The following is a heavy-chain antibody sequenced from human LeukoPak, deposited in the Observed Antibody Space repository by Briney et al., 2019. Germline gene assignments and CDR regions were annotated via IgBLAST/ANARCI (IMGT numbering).Heavy chain of an antibody. Sequence: SETLSLTCAVYGGSFSGYYWSWIRQPPGKGLEWIGEINHSGSTNYNPSLKSRVTISVGTSKNQFSLKLRSVTAADTAVYYCAREGDGYNSAFDYWGQGTLVTVSS. CDR3: AREGDGYNSAFDY. CDR1: GGSFSGYY. J-gene: IGHJ4*02. CDR2: INHSGST. V-gene: IGHV4-34*01. D-gene: IGHD5-24*01.